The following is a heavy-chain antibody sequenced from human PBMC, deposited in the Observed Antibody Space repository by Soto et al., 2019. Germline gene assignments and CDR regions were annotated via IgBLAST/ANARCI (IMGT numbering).Heavy chain of an antibody. CDR1: GFTFNSYG. CDR3: AKDVGYCTKGVCLYNWSEP. D-gene: IGHD2-8*01. V-gene: IGHV3-30*18. Sequence: HEGSLRRSSAASGFTFNSYGIHWVRQAPGKALEWVAVISYDGNNIYYGDSVQGRFTISTDNSKNTIYLQMNSLRAEDTAVYYCAKDVGYCTKGVCLYNWSEPSGKGTLVDVSP. J-gene: IGHJ5*02. CDR2: ISYDGNNI.